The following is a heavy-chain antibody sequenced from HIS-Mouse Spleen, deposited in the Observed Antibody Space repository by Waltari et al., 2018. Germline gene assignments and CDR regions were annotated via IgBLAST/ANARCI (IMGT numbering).Heavy chain of an antibody. CDR2: IYYSGRT. J-gene: IGHJ2*01. D-gene: IGHD6-13*01. CDR3: AREIPYSSSWYDWYFDL. CDR1: GGSISSSSYY. Sequence: QLQLQESGPGLVKPSETLSLTCTVSGGSISSSSYYLGWIRQPPGKGLEWIGSIYYSGRTSYNPSLKSRVTISVDTSKNQFSLKLSSVTAADTAVYYCAREIPYSSSWYDWYFDLWGRGTLVTVSS. V-gene: IGHV4-39*07.